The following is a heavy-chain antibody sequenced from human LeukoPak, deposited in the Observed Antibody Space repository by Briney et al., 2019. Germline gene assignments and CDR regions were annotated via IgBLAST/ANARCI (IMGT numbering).Heavy chain of an antibody. CDR2: IYSGGST. J-gene: IGHJ4*02. CDR1: GFTVSSNY. D-gene: IGHD6-13*01. V-gene: IGHV3-53*01. CDR3: ARAPIAAAGYFDY. Sequence: PGGSLRLSCAASGFTVSSNYMSWVRQAPGKGLEWVSVIYSGGSTYYADSVKGRFTISRDNSKNTLYLQMNSLRAEDTAVYYCARAPIAAAGYFDYWGQGTLVTVSS.